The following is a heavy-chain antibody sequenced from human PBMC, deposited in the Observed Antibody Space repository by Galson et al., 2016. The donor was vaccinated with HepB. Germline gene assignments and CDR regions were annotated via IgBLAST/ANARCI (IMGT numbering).Heavy chain of an antibody. CDR2: ISTSGSST. CDR1: GFAFSVYG. D-gene: IGHD3-22*01. J-gene: IGHJ4*02. Sequence: SLRLSCAASGFAFSVYGMTWVRQAPRKGLEWVSAISTSGSSTDYADSVKGRFSISRDNSRTTLDLQMNSLRAEDTAMYFCAKESDIYYDSRGYPDFWGQGTLVTVSS. CDR3: AKESDIYYDSRGYPDF. V-gene: IGHV3-23*01.